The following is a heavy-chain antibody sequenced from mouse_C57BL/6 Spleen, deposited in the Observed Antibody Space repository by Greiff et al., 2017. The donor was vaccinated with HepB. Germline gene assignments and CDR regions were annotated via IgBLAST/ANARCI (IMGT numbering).Heavy chain of an antibody. V-gene: IGHV1-55*01. CDR1: GYTFTSYW. D-gene: IGHD1-1*01. Sequence: QVQLQQPGAELVKPGASVKMSCKASGYTFTSYWITWVKQRPGQGLEWIGDIYPGSGSTNYNEKCKSKATLTVDTSSSTAYMQLSSLTSEDSAVYYCARRVITTVVADWYFDVWGTGTTVTVSS. CDR3: ARRVITTVVADWYFDV. CDR2: IYPGSGST. J-gene: IGHJ1*03.